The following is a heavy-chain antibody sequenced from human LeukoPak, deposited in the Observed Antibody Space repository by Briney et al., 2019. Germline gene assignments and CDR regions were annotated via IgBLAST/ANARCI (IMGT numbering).Heavy chain of an antibody. J-gene: IGHJ6*04. V-gene: IGHV3-48*03. CDR3: ARGPCSSTSCQDSFDYYYYGMDV. CDR1: GFTFSSYE. D-gene: IGHD2-2*01. Sequence: GGSLRLSCAASGFTFSSYEMNWVGKAPGKVLDRVSYIISSGSTIDYADSVKGRFTISRDNAKNSLYLQMNSLRAEDTAVYYCARGPCSSTSCQDSFDYYYYGMDVWGKGTTVTVSS. CDR2: IISSGSTI.